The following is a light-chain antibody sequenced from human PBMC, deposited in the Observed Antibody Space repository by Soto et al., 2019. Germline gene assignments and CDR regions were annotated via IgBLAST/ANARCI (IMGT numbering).Light chain of an antibody. J-gene: IGKJ4*01. V-gene: IGKV3-15*01. CDR1: QSVNSN. CDR2: AAS. Sequence: EIVMTQSPATLSVSPGERATISCRASQSVNSNLASYQQKPGQAHRLLIYAASTRATDIPAGFSGSGSGTEFTLTISSLQSEDFAVYYCQQYNNWPLTFGGGTKVEIK. CDR3: QQYNNWPLT.